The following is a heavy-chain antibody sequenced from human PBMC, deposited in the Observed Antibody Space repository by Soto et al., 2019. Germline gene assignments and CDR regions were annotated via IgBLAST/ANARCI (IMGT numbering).Heavy chain of an antibody. Sequence: QVHLVQSGAEVKKPGASVKVSCKGSGYDFTTYGITWVRQAPGQGIEWMAWSSAHNGNTDYAQKLQSRVTVTRDTSTSTAYMEMRSLRSDDTAVYYCARGRYGDYWGQGALVTVSS. D-gene: IGHD1-1*01. V-gene: IGHV1-18*01. CDR3: ARGRYGDY. CDR2: SSAHNGNT. CDR1: GYDFTTYG. J-gene: IGHJ4*02.